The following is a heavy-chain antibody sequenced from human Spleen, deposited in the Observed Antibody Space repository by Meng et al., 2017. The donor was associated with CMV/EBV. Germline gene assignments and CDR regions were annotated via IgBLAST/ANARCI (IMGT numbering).Heavy chain of an antibody. D-gene: IGHD6-19*01. CDR1: GGSISSYY. Sequence: GSLRLSCTVSGGSISSYYWSWIRQPPGKGLEWIGYIYYSGSTNYNPSLKSRVTISVDTSKNQFSLKLSSVTAADTAVYYCARDISGVAGQSDAFDIWGQGTMVTVSS. CDR2: IYYSGST. CDR3: ARDISGVAGQSDAFDI. J-gene: IGHJ3*02. V-gene: IGHV4-59*01.